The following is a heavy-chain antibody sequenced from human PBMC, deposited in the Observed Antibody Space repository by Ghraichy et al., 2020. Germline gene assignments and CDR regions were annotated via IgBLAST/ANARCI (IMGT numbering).Heavy chain of an antibody. Sequence: GESLNISCAASGFTFSSYAMSWVRQAPGKGLEWVSAISGSGGSTYYADSVKGRFTISRDNSKNTLYLQMNSLRAEDTAVYYCAKRTKFGVAYNWFDPWGQGTLVTVSS. CDR3: AKRTKFGVAYNWFDP. V-gene: IGHV3-23*01. J-gene: IGHJ5*02. CDR2: ISGSGGST. CDR1: GFTFSSYA. D-gene: IGHD3-3*01.